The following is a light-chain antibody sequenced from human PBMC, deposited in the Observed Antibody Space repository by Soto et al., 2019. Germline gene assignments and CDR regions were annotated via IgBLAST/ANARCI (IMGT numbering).Light chain of an antibody. CDR1: QSISSW. CDR3: KQYNSYSPWT. V-gene: IGKV1-5*03. CDR2: KAS. J-gene: IGKJ1*01. Sequence: DIQMTQSPSTLSASVGDRVTITCRASQSISSWLAWYQQKPGKAPKLLIYKASSLESGVPSRFSGSGSGTEFALTISSPQPDDFATYYCKQYNSYSPWTFGQGTKVEIK.